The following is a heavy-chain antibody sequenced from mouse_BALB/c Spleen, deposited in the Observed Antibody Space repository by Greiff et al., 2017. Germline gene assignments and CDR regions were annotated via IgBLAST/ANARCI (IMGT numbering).Heavy chain of an antibody. CDR1: GFTFSSYG. CDR2: INSNGGST. CDR3: ARDRYAKYYFDY. V-gene: IGHV5-6-3*01. J-gene: IGHJ2*01. Sequence: EVKLVESGGGLVQPGGSLKLSCAASGFTFSSYGMSWVRQTPDKRLELVATINSNGGSTYYPDSVKGRFTISRDNAKNTLYLQMSSLKSEDTAMYYCARDRYAKYYFDYWGQGTTLTVSS. D-gene: IGHD2-14*01.